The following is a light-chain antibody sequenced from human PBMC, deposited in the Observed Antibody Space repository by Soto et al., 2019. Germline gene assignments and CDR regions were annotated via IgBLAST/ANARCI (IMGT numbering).Light chain of an antibody. CDR3: MQALQTPLT. CDR1: QSLLHTNGYNY. Sequence: DIVMTQSPLSLPVTPGEPASISCRSSQSLLHTNGYNYLDWYLQKPGQSPQLLIHLSSNRASGVPDRFSGSGSGTDFTLKISRVEAEDVGVYYCMQALQTPLTFGGGTKVDIK. J-gene: IGKJ4*01. CDR2: LSS. V-gene: IGKV2-28*01.